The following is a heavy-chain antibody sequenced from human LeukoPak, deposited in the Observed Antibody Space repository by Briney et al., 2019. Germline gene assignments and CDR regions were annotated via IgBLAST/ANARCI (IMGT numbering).Heavy chain of an antibody. CDR1: GGSISSGSYY. J-gene: IGHJ3*02. V-gene: IGHV4-61*02. CDR2: IYTSGST. Sequence: SETLSLTCTVSGGSISSGSYYWSWIRQPAGKGLEWIGRIYTSGSTNYNPSLKSRVTISVDPSKNQFSLKLSSVTAADTAVYYCARVRIAAAYDAFDIWGQGTMVTVSS. D-gene: IGHD6-13*01. CDR3: ARVRIAAAYDAFDI.